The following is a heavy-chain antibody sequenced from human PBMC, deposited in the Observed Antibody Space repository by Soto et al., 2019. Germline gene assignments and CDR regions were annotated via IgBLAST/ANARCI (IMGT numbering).Heavy chain of an antibody. CDR2: ISSDGSNK. D-gene: IGHD4-17*01. Sequence: QVQLVESGGGVVQPGRSLRLSCAASGFSLRSYAMHWVRQAPGKGLEWVAIISSDGSNKHYADSVKGRFTISRDNSKNTLYLQMNSLRAEDSALYYCARDKDDYGDYGDYWGQVTLVTVSS. CDR3: ARDKDDYGDYGDY. J-gene: IGHJ4*02. V-gene: IGHV3-30-3*01. CDR1: GFSLRSYA.